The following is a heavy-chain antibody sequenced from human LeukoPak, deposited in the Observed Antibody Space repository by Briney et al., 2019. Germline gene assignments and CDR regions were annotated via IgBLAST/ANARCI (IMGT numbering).Heavy chain of an antibody. CDR2: IYSTGTT. V-gene: IGHV4-61*02. D-gene: IGHD4-17*01. J-gene: IGHJ4*02. Sequence: PSETLSLTCTVSGGSISSGSFYWTWIRQPVGKGLDWIGRIYSTGTTTYSPSLKSRVTISVDTSKTQFSLNLTSVTAADTAVHYCARGPADYGDYPFDYWGQGTLVTVSS. CDR1: GGSISSGSFY. CDR3: ARGPADYGDYPFDY.